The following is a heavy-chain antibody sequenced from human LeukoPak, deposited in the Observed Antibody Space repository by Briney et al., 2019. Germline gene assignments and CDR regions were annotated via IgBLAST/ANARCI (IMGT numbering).Heavy chain of an antibody. D-gene: IGHD6-13*01. J-gene: IGHJ4*01. Sequence: SETLSLTCTVSGGSISSYYWSWIRQPPGKGLEWIGYIYYSGSTNYNPSLKSRVTISVDTSKNQFSLKLSSVTAADTAVYYRASAYKAGTGTSVFDYLGQGTLGPGSS. CDR1: GGSISSYY. CDR3: ASAYKAGTGTSVFDY. V-gene: IGHV4-59*08. CDR2: IYYSGST.